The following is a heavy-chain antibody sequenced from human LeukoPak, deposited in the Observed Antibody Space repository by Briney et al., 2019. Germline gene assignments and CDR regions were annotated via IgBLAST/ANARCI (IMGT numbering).Heavy chain of an antibody. J-gene: IGHJ4*02. CDR2: LSGSGGSA. Sequence: TGGSLRLSCVASGFTFRTFTMNWVRQAPGKGLEWVSALSGSGGSAYYADSVKGRFTISRDNSQNTLYLQMNSLRAEDTAVYYCASDYYGSGSSYIDYWGQGTLVTVSS. V-gene: IGHV3-23*01. CDR3: ASDYYGSGSSYIDY. D-gene: IGHD3-10*01. CDR1: GFTFRTFT.